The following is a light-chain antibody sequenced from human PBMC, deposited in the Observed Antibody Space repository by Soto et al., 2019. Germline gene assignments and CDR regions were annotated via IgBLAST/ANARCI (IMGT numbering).Light chain of an antibody. Sequence: ALTQPASVSGSPGQSITISCTGTSSDVGGYNYVSWYQQHPGKAPKLMIFEVSNRPSGVSNRFSGSKSGNTASLTISGLQAEDEADYYCSSYTSSSTYVFGTGTKLTVL. CDR1: SSDVGGYNY. CDR3: SSYTSSSTYV. CDR2: EVS. J-gene: IGLJ1*01. V-gene: IGLV2-14*01.